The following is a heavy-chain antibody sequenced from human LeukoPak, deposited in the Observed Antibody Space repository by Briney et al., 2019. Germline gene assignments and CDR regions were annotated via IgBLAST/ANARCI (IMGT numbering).Heavy chain of an antibody. J-gene: IGHJ6*02. V-gene: IGHV4-61*08. D-gene: IGHD3-10*01. CDR2: IYYNGST. CDR3: GRDRDFYGMDV. Sequence: SETLFLTCTVSGGSVSSSDYYWSWIRQPPGKGLEWIGYIYYNGSTNYNPSLKSRVTMSVDTSKNQFSLKLRSVTAADTAMYYCGRDRDFYGMDVWGQGTTVTVSS. CDR1: GGSVSSSDYY.